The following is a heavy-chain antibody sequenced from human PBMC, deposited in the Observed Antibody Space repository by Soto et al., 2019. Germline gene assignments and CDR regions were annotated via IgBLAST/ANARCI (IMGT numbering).Heavy chain of an antibody. CDR3: TKDGSYDQYV. CDR2: INSDGTTT. V-gene: IGHV3-74*01. Sequence: PVVSLILACSSSVITFVNTLVEWVRQVPGKGLVWVAYINSDGTTTTYADSVRGRFTISRDNAKNTVYLQMNSLRAEDTALYYCTKDGSYDQYVWGKGTAVTVSS. CDR1: VITFVNTL. D-gene: IGHD5-18*01. J-gene: IGHJ6*04.